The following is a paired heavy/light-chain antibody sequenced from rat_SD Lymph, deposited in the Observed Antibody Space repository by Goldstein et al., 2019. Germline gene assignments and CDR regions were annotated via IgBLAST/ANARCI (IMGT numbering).Light chain of an antibody. CDR1: QDIGNY. CDR2: GAT. V-gene: IGKV14S18*01. J-gene: IGKJ1*01. CDR3: LQHNEYPWT. Sequence: DIQMTQSPSSLPASLGDRVTITCRASQDIGNYLRWFQQKPGKSPRLMIYGATNLANGVPSRFSGSRSGSDYSLTINSLESEDMAIYYCLQHNEYPWTFGGGTKLELK.
Heavy chain of an antibody. CDR1: GYTFTDYA. Sequence: QIQLVQSGPELKKPGESVKISCKASGYTFTDYAMNWVKQAPGNGLKWMGWINTQTGKPTYADDFKQRFVFSLETSASTAYLQINNLNIEDTATYFCTINYDGTYYYGDYVMDAWGQGASVTVSS. CDR2: INTQTGKP. J-gene: IGHJ4*01. CDR3: TINYDGTYYYGDYVMDA. V-gene: IGHV9-3*01. D-gene: IGHD1-12*02.